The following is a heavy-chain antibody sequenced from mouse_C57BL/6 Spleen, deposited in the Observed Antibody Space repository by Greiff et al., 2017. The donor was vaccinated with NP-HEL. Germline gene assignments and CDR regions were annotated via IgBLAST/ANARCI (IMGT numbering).Heavy chain of an antibody. CDR3: TKIYYDHEGFAY. CDR1: GYTFTDYE. V-gene: IGHV1-15*01. CDR2: IDPETGGT. J-gene: IGHJ3*01. Sequence: QVHVKQSGAELVRPGASVTLSCKASGYTFTDYEMHWVKQTPVHGLEWIGAIDPETGGTAYNQKFKGKAILTADKSSSTAYMELRSLTSEDSAVYYCTKIYYDHEGFAYWGQGTLVTVSA. D-gene: IGHD2-4*01.